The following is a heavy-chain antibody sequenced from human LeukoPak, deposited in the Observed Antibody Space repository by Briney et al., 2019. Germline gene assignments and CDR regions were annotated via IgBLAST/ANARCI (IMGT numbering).Heavy chain of an antibody. D-gene: IGHD3-22*01. CDR3: ARPQSSSGYYWPFDD. Sequence: GGSLRLSCAASGFTVSTNYMSWVRQAPGKGLEWVSVIYSGGSTYYADSVKGRFTISRDKSKNTLYLQMNSLRAEDTAVYYCARPQSSSGYYWPFDDWGQGTLVTVSS. V-gene: IGHV3-53*01. J-gene: IGHJ4*02. CDR1: GFTVSTNY. CDR2: IYSGGST.